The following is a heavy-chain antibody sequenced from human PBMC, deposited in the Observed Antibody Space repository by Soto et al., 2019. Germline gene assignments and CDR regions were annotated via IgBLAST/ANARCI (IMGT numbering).Heavy chain of an antibody. Sequence: QVRLVESGGGVVQPGRSLRLSCAASGFTFSSYAMHWVRQAPGKGLEWVAVISYDGSNKYYADSVKGRFTISRDNSKNTLYLQMNSLRAEDTAVYYCARDSGSSWYRRNYFDYWGQGTLVTVSS. J-gene: IGHJ4*02. CDR2: ISYDGSNK. CDR3: ARDSGSSWYRRNYFDY. CDR1: GFTFSSYA. V-gene: IGHV3-30-3*01. D-gene: IGHD6-13*01.